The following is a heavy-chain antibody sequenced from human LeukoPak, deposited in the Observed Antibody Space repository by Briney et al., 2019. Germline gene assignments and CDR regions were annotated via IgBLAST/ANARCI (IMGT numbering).Heavy chain of an antibody. J-gene: IGHJ4*02. CDR3: ARRYYDFWSGYYVLDY. Sequence: GGSLRLSCAASGFTFSDYYMSGIRQAPGKGLEWVSYISSSGSTIYYADSVKGRFTISRDNAKNSLYLQMNSLRAEDTAVYYCARRYYDFWSGYYVLDYWGQGTLVTVSS. D-gene: IGHD3-3*01. CDR2: ISSSGSTI. V-gene: IGHV3-11*01. CDR1: GFTFSDYY.